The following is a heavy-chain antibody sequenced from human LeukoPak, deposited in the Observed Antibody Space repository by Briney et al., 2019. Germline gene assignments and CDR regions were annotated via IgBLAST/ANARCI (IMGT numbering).Heavy chain of an antibody. J-gene: IGHJ4*02. Sequence: PGGPRRLSCAASGFTFRNYWMHWVRQAPGKGLVWVSRVKGDGSFTDYADSVKGRFTISRDNAKNTLYLQMYSLRAEDTAAYYCVRDGDDYNFDYWGQGSLVTVSS. CDR2: VKGDGSFT. CDR1: GFTFRNYW. V-gene: IGHV3-74*01. CDR3: VRDGDDYNFDY. D-gene: IGHD5-24*01.